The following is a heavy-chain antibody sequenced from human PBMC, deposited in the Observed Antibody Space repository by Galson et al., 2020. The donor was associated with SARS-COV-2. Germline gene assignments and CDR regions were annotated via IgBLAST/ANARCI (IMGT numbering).Heavy chain of an antibody. CDR1: GFPFSSNW. Sequence: GGSLRLSCRGSGFPFSSNWMTWVRQAPGKGLEWVAHMNQDGSVKDYMVAVRGRFFISRDNLKNSFFLQMNSLRVDDTAVYYCASGSGWLIDYWGQGTLVTVS. D-gene: IGHD6-19*01. CDR2: MNQDGSVK. V-gene: IGHV3-7*01. J-gene: IGHJ4*02. CDR3: ASGSGWLIDY.